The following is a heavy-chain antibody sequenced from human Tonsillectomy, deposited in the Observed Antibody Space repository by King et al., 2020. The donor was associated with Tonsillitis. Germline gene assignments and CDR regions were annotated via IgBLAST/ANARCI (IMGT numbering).Heavy chain of an antibody. CDR1: GFTFSSYA. J-gene: IGHJ4*02. CDR3: ARASGTAFDY. Sequence: QLVQSGGGVVQPGRSLRLSCAASGFTFSSYAMHWVRQAPGKGLEWVAVISYDGNNKYYADSVKGRFTISRDNSKNTLYLQMNSLRAEDTAVLYCARASGTAFDYWGQGTLVTVSS. D-gene: IGHD6-13*01. V-gene: IGHV3-30-3*01. CDR2: ISYDGNNK.